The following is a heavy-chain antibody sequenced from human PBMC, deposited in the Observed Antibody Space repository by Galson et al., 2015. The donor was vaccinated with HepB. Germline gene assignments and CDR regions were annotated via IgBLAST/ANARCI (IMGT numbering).Heavy chain of an antibody. D-gene: IGHD6-19*01. CDR3: ATDDSSGWYYDYYYYYGMDV. J-gene: IGHJ6*02. CDR2: IYSGGST. CDR1: GFTASSNY. Sequence: SLRLSCAAPGFTASSNYMSWVRQAPGKGLEWVSVIYSGGSTYYADSVKGRFTISRDNSKNTLYLQMNSLRAEDTAVYYCATDDSSGWYYDYYYYYGMDVWGQGTTVTVSS. V-gene: IGHV3-53*01.